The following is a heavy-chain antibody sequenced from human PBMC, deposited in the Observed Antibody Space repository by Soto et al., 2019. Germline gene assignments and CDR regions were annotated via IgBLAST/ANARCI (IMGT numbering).Heavy chain of an antibody. CDR3: VRDPVGSPPGAFGY. Sequence: EVQLVESGGGLVQPGGSLRLSCVTSGFTFRAYSINWVRQAPGKGLEWISYINSGRNSVFYADSVKGRFTMNRDNANNSLCLQMNSLRAEDTAVYYCVRDPVGSPPGAFGYWGQGVLVTVSS. CDR2: INSGRNSV. CDR1: GFTFRAYS. J-gene: IGHJ4*02. D-gene: IGHD3-10*01. V-gene: IGHV3-48*01.